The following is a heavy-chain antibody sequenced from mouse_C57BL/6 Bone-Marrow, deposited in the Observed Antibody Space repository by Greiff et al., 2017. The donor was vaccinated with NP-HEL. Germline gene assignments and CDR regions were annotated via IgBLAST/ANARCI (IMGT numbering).Heavy chain of an antibody. CDR1: GFTFSSYA. CDR3: ARDYSNYVSFDY. V-gene: IGHV5-4*01. CDR2: ISDGGSYT. D-gene: IGHD2-5*01. J-gene: IGHJ2*01. Sequence: VESGGGLVKPGGSLKLSCAASGFTFSSYAMSWVRQTPEKRLEWVATISDGGSYTYYPDNVKGRFTISRDNAKNNLYLQMSHLKSEDTAMYYCARDYSNYVSFDYWGQGTTLTVSS.